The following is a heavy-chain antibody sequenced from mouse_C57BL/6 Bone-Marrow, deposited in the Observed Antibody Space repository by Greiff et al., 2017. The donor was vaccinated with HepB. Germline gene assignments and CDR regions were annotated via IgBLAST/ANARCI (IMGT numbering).Heavy chain of an antibody. D-gene: IGHD1-1*01. V-gene: IGHV1-19*01. CDR2: INPYNGGT. CDR3: ATILRDWYFDV. Sequence: VQLQQSGPVLVKPGASVKMSCKASGYTFTDYYMNWVKQSHGKSLEWIGVINPYNGGTSYNQKFKGKATLTVDKSSSTAYMELNSLTSEDSAVYYCATILRDWYFDVWGTGTTVTVSS. CDR1: GYTFTDYY. J-gene: IGHJ1*03.